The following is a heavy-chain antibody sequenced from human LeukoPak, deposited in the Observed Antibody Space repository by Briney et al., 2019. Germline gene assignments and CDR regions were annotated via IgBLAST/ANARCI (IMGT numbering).Heavy chain of an antibody. D-gene: IGHD6-13*01. CDR3: AKDLLRSSWYHSSEDQ. V-gene: IGHV3-23*01. Sequence: GGSLRLACATAGFTFSNYVMSWVRQAPGKGLECVSAITGSGSNTNYADSGKGRFTISRDNSKTTLCLQMNCLMGEDTAVYYSAKDLLRSSWYHSSEDQWGQGTLVTVSS. CDR1: GFTFSNYV. J-gene: IGHJ4*02. CDR2: ITGSGSNT.